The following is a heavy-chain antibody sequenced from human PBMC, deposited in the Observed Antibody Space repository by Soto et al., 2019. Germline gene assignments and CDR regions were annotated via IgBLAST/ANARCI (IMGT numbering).Heavy chain of an antibody. V-gene: IGHV3-21*01. CDR2: ISSSSSYI. CDR1: GFTFSRYS. D-gene: IGHD6-13*01. Sequence: SVGSLRLACGACGFTFSRYSMNLVRQAPGKGVEGVSSISSSSSYIYYADSVKGRFTISRDNAKNSLYLQMTSLRAEDTAVYYCERDWGYRSSWRTHGMDDWGHGTTETDSS. CDR3: ERDWGYRSSWRTHGMDD. J-gene: IGHJ6*02.